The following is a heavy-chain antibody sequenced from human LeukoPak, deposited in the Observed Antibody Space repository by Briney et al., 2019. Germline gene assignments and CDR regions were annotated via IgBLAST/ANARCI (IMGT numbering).Heavy chain of an antibody. CDR2: ISYDGSNK. V-gene: IGHV3-30*04. J-gene: IGHJ5*02. D-gene: IGHD3-10*01. CDR3: ARDGYYYGSGSKYNWFDP. Sequence: GGSLRLSCAASGFTFSSYAMHWVRQAPGKGLEWVAVISYDGSNKYYADSVKGRFTISRDNSKNTLYLQMNSLRAEDTAVYYRARDGYYYGSGSKYNWFDPWGQGTLVTVSS. CDR1: GFTFSSYA.